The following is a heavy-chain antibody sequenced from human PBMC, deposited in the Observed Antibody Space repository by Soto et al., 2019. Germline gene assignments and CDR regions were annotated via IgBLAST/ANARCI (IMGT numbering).Heavy chain of an antibody. CDR3: ARDYAWRDATLIY. Sequence: QVQLQESGPGLVKPSQTLSLTCTVSGGSISSGDYYWVWIRQPPGKVLEWVGYIYYSGSTYYNPSLKSRVTISVDTSKNQSSLKLSPVTAADPAVYYCARDYAWRDATLIYWGQGPLVTVSS. V-gene: IGHV4-30-4*01. D-gene: IGHD3-16*01. J-gene: IGHJ4*01. CDR1: GGSISSGDYY. CDR2: IYYSGST.